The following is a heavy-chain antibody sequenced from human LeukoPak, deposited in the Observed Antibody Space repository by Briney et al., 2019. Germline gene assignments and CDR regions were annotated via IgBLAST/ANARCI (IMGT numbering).Heavy chain of an antibody. CDR2: VKEDGSEK. J-gene: IGHJ4*02. Sequence: PGGSLRLSCAASGFTFSSYWMNWVRLAPGQGLEWVASVKEDGSEKHYVDSVKGRFTISRDNAKNSLHLQMNNMRVEDTAVYYCATGTWLGNGYWGQGTLVTVSS. D-gene: IGHD5-24*01. V-gene: IGHV3-7*01. CDR3: ATGTWLGNGY. CDR1: GFTFSSYW.